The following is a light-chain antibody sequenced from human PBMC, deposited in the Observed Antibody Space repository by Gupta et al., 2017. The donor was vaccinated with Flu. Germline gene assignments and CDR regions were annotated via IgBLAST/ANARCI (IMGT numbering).Light chain of an antibody. CDR2: KAS. V-gene: IGKV1-5*03. CDR1: QSIGSW. Sequence: DIQMTQSPSTLYASEGDKVTITCRASQSIGSWLAWYQQKLGEAPKLLIYKASTLQSGVPSRFSGSGSGTEFTLTISSLQPDDFATYYCQQYSSYSLTFGGGTKVEIK. CDR3: QQYSSYSLT. J-gene: IGKJ4*01.